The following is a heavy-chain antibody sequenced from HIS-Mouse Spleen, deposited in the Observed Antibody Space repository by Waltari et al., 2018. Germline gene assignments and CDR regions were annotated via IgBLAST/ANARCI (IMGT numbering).Heavy chain of an antibody. J-gene: IGHJ4*02. CDR1: GFPFSSYG. V-gene: IGHV3-30*18. CDR2: ISYDGSNK. CDR3: AKDKHHAFDY. Sequence: QVQLVESGGGVVQPGGSLRLSCAASGFPFSSYGIHWVRQAPGKGLEWVAVISYDGSNKYYADSVKGRFTISRDNSKNTLYLQMNSLRAEDTAVYYCAKDKHHAFDYWGQGTLVTVSS.